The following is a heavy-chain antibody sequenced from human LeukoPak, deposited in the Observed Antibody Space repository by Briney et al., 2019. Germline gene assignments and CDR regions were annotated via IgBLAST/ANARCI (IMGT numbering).Heavy chain of an antibody. V-gene: IGHV4-34*01. J-gene: IGHJ6*02. D-gene: IGHD1-26*01. CDR2: INHSGST. CDR1: GGSISSYY. Sequence: PSETLSLTCTVSGGSISSYYWSWIRQPPGKGLEWIGEINHSGSTNYNPSLKSRVTISVDTSKNQFSLKLSSVTAADTAVYYCARGSGNGMDVWGQGTTVTVSS. CDR3: ARGSGNGMDV.